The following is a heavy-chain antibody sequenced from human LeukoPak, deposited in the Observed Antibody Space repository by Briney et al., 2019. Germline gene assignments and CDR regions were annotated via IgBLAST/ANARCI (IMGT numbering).Heavy chain of an antibody. CDR1: GFTFSSYA. Sequence: GGSLRLSCAASGFTFSSYAMHWVRQAPGKGLEWVAVISYDGSNKYYADFVKGRFTISRDNSKNTLYLQMNSLRAEDTAVYYCARGDTAMVTDYWGQGTLVTVSS. J-gene: IGHJ4*02. CDR3: ARGDTAMVTDY. CDR2: ISYDGSNK. D-gene: IGHD5-18*01. V-gene: IGHV3-30-3*01.